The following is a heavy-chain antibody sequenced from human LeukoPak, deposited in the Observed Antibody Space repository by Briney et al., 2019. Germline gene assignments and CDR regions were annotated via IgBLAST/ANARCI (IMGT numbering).Heavy chain of an antibody. D-gene: IGHD3-22*01. J-gene: IGHJ4*02. CDR2: IYSGGST. Sequence: GGSLRLSCAGSGFTLSTYGMTWVRQAPGKGLEWVSVIYSGGSTYYADSVKGRFTISRDNSKNTLYLQMNSLRAEDTAVYYCARGDYYDSSGYLTYDYWGQGTLVTVSS. V-gene: IGHV3-53*01. CDR1: GFTLSTYG. CDR3: ARGDYYDSSGYLTYDY.